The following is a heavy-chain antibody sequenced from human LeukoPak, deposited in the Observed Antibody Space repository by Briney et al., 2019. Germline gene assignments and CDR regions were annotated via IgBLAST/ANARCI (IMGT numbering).Heavy chain of an antibody. Sequence: GGSLRLFCAASGFTFSSYSMNWVRQAPGKGLEWVSSISSSSSYIYYADSVKGRFTISRDNAKNSLYLQMNSLSAEDTAVYYCARGGEDIVLMVYAPDYYYGMDVWGQGTTVTVSS. J-gene: IGHJ6*02. CDR1: GFTFSSYS. CDR2: ISSSSSYI. D-gene: IGHD2-8*01. V-gene: IGHV3-21*01. CDR3: ARGGEDIVLMVYAPDYYYGMDV.